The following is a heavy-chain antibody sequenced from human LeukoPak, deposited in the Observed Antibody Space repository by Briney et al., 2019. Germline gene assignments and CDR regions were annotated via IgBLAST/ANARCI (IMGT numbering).Heavy chain of an antibody. CDR3: ARVTYSSSSISLDCFDI. CDR2: IYTSGST. D-gene: IGHD6-6*01. J-gene: IGHJ3*02. Sequence: SETLSLTCTVSGGSISSYYWIWIRQPAGKGLEWIGRIYTSGSTNYNPSLKSRVTMSVDTSKNQFSLKLSSVTAADTAVYYCARVTYSSSSISLDCFDIWGQGTMVTVSS. CDR1: GGSISSYY. V-gene: IGHV4-4*07.